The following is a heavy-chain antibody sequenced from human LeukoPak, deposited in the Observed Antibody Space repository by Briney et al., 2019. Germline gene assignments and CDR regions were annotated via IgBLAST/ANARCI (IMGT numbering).Heavy chain of an antibody. CDR1: GFTVSSNS. Sequence: GGSLRLSCTVSGFTVSSNSMSWVRQAPGKGLEWVSYISSSGSTIYYADSVKGRFTISRDNAKNSLYLQMNSPRAEDTAVYYCANSYGDYYYPFDYWGQGTLVTVSS. D-gene: IGHD4-17*01. J-gene: IGHJ4*02. CDR3: ANSYGDYYYPFDY. CDR2: ISSSGSTI. V-gene: IGHV3-11*01.